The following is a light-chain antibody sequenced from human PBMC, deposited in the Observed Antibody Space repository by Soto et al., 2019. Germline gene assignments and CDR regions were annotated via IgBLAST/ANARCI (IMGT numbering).Light chain of an antibody. CDR3: QQYGASLLT. CDR1: QSITSNY. V-gene: IGKV3-20*01. CDR2: GAS. J-gene: IGKJ4*01. Sequence: EIVLTQSPGTLSLSPGERATLSCRASQSITSNYLAWYQRKPGQTPRLLIYGASSRATVIPDRFSGSGSGTDFSLTISSLEPEDFAVYYCQQYGASLLTFGCGTRVEMK.